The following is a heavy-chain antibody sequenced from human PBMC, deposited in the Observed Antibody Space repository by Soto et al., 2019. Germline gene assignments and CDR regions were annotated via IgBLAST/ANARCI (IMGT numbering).Heavy chain of an antibody. CDR1: GFTFSSYG. CDR3: ARGSGYCSGDSCNLDY. J-gene: IGHJ4*02. CDR2: IWYDESNK. D-gene: IGHD2-15*01. Sequence: QVQLVESGGGVVQPGRSLRLSCAASGFTFSSYGMHWVRQAPGKGLEWVAVIWYDESNKYYADSVKGRFTITRDNPKNKLDLRMNTMGAEDTPVYYCARGSGYCSGDSCNLDYCGQVTLLTDST. V-gene: IGHV3-33*01.